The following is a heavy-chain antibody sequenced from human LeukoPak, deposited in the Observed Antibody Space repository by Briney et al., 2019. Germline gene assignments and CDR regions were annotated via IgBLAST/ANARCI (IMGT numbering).Heavy chain of an antibody. Sequence: SETLSLTCTDSGGSISSYYWSWIRQPPGKGLKWIGYIYYSGSTNYNPSLKSRVTISVDTSKNQFSLKLSSVTAADTAVYYCARMGCSSSWYDYWGQGTLVTVSS. V-gene: IGHV4-59*01. CDR3: ARMGCSSSWYDY. J-gene: IGHJ4*02. CDR1: GGSISSYY. CDR2: IYYSGST. D-gene: IGHD6-13*01.